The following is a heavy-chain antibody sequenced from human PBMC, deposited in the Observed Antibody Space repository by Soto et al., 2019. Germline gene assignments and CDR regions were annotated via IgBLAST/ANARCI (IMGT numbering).Heavy chain of an antibody. D-gene: IGHD2-2*01. J-gene: IGHJ5*02. CDR3: ARQPITADIGLWFGP. CDR2: IFYSGST. CDR1: GGSISSSRSY. Sequence: QLQLQESGPGLVKASETLSLTCNVSGGSISSSRSYWAWIRQPPGKGLEWIANIFYSGSTYYNPSLATRVTVSVDTSKKQYSRKLSSVTAAATAVYYCARQPITADIGLWFGPWGQGTLVTVSS. V-gene: IGHV4-39*01.